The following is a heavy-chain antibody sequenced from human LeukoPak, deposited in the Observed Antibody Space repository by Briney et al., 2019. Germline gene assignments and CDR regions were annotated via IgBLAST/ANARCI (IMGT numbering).Heavy chain of an antibody. CDR3: ARDPPYDFWSGYSSVDWYFDL. J-gene: IGHJ2*01. CDR2: ISGSGGST. CDR1: GFTSVNYA. D-gene: IGHD3-3*01. V-gene: IGHV3-23*01. Sequence: PGGSVRLSCAATGFTSVNYAMSWVRQAPGKGLEWVSAISGSGGSTYYADSVKGRFTISRDNSKNTLYLQMNSLRAEDTAVYYCARDPPYDFWSGYSSVDWYFDLWGRGTLVTVSS.